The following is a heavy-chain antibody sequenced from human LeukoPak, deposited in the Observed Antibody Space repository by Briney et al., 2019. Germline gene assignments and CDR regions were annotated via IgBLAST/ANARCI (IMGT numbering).Heavy chain of an antibody. CDR3: ATRANSET. V-gene: IGHV4-34*01. J-gene: IGHJ4*02. CDR2: IYYTGST. CDR1: GGSFSGYY. Sequence: PSETLSLTCAVYGGSFSGYYWGWIRQPPGKGLEWIGTIYYTGSTYYNPSLKSRVTISVDTSKSRFSLKLISATAADTAVYYCATRANSETWGQGTLVTVSS.